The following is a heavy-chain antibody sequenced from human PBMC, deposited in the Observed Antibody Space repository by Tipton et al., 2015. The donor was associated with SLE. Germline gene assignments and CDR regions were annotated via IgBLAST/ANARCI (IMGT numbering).Heavy chain of an antibody. CDR2: INHSGST. J-gene: IGHJ4*02. CDR3: ARESGWSTFGY. D-gene: IGHD6-19*01. V-gene: IGHV4-34*01. CDR1: GGSFSGYY. Sequence: TLSLTCAVYGGSFSGYYWSWIRQPPGKGLEWIGEINHSGSTNYNPSLKSRVTISVDTSKNQFSLKLSSVTAADTAVYYCARESGWSTFGYWGQGTLVTVSS.